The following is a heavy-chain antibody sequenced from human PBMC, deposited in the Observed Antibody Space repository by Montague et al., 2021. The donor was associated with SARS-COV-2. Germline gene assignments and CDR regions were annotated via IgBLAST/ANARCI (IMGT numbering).Heavy chain of an antibody. J-gene: IGHJ6*02. CDR1: GASISSGGFY. CDR3: ARGLPYQMVAGAIPNYSRDV. Sequence: TLSLTCTVSGASISSGGFYWSWLRQHPRKGLEWIGFIYYSGTTYHNPSLKSQLTISIDTSKNQFSLKLSSVTAADTAVYYCARGLPYQMVAGAIPNYSRDVWGQGTTVTVSS. CDR2: IYYSGTT. V-gene: IGHV4-31*01. D-gene: IGHD2-15*01.